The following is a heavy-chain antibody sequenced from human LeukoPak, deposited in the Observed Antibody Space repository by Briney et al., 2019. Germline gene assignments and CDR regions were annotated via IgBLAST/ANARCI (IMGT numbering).Heavy chain of an antibody. CDR1: GGSISSYY. CDR3: ASRPQTLSALRYFDWLGGGNWFDP. CDR2: IYTSGST. V-gene: IGHV4-4*07. J-gene: IGHJ5*02. D-gene: IGHD3-9*01. Sequence: SETLSLTCTVSGGSISSYYWSWIRQPAGKGLEWIGRIYTSGSTNYNPSLKSRVTMSVDTSKNQFSLKLSSVTAADTAVYYCASRPQTLSALRYFDWLGGGNWFDPWGQGTLVTVSS.